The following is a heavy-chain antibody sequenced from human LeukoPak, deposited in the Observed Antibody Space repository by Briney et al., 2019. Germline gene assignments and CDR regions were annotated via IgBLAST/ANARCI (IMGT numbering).Heavy chain of an antibody. CDR3: AKARSGWPPAEYFQH. CDR1: GFTFSSYG. V-gene: IGHV3-30*02. CDR2: IRYDGSNK. J-gene: IGHJ1*01. D-gene: IGHD6-19*01. Sequence: GGSLRLSCAASGFTFSSYGMHWVRQAPGKGLEWVAFIRYDGSNKYYADSVKGRFTISRANSKNTLYLQMNSLRAEDTAVYYCAKARSGWPPAEYFQHWGQGTLVTVSS.